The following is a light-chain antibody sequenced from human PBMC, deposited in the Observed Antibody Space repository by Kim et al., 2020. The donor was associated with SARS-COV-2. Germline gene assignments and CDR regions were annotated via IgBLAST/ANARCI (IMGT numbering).Light chain of an antibody. CDR2: GAS. CDR3: QQYNDWPLIT. Sequence: IVMTQSPATLSVSPGERVTLSCRASQSVRNNLAWYQQRPGQAPMLLIYGASTRATDISARFSGSGSGTEFTLTIRSLQSEDLAVYYCQQYNDWPLITFGGGTKVDIK. J-gene: IGKJ4*01. CDR1: QSVRNN. V-gene: IGKV3-15*01.